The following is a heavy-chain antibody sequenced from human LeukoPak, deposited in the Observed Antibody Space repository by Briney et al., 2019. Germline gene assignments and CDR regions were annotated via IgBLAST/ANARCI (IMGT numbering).Heavy chain of an antibody. CDR1: GGTFSSYA. CDR2: IIPIFGTA. V-gene: IGHV1-69*05. Sequence: ASVKVSCKASGGTFSSYAISWVRQAPGQGLEWMGRIIPIFGTANYAQKFQGRVTIATDESTSTAYMELSSLRSEDTAVYYCAREHIAARRGFDYWGQGTLVIVSS. J-gene: IGHJ4*02. CDR3: AREHIAARRGFDY. D-gene: IGHD6-6*01.